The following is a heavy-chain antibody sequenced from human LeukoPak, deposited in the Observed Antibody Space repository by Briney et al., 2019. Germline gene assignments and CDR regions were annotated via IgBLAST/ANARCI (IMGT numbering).Heavy chain of an antibody. Sequence: SGGSLRLSCAASGFTVSSNYMSWVRQAPGKGLEWVSVVYSGGNTYYGDSVKGRFTISRDNSKNTLYLQMNSLRAEDTAVYYCARDEEIAVAGTVGYFQHWGQGTLVTVSS. CDR3: ARDEEIAVAGTVGYFQH. J-gene: IGHJ1*01. CDR2: VYSGGNT. CDR1: GFTVSSNY. D-gene: IGHD6-19*01. V-gene: IGHV3-66*01.